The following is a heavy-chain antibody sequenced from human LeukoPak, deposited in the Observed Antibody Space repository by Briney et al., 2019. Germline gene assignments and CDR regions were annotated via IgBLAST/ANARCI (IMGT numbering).Heavy chain of an antibody. V-gene: IGHV6-1*01. D-gene: IGHD2/OR15-2a*01. J-gene: IGHJ5*02. Sequence: SQTLSLTCAISGDSASSSSAAWNWIRQSPSRGLEWLGRTYFRSKWYNDYAVSVKSRITINPDTSENQFSLQLNSVTPEDTAVYYCARDSNRNIVTIPSFIAANWFDPWGQGTLVTVSS. CDR2: TYFRSKWYN. CDR1: GDSASSSSAA. CDR3: ARDSNRNIVTIPSFIAANWFDP.